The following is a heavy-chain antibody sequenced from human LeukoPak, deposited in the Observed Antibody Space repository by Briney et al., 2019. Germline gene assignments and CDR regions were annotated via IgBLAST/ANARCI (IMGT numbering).Heavy chain of an antibody. J-gene: IGHJ3*02. D-gene: IGHD5-24*01. Sequence: ASVKVSCKASGYTFTKYYIHWVRQAPGQGLEWMGLINPGGDNTNYAQNFQGRVTMTRDTSTDTVYMELSSLRSEDTAIYYCARIRDGYNDAYDIWGQGTVVTVPS. CDR2: INPGGDNT. CDR3: ARIRDGYNDAYDI. V-gene: IGHV1-46*01. CDR1: GYTFTKYY.